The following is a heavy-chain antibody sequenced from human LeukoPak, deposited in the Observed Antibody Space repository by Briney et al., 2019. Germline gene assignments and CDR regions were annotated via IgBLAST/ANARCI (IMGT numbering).Heavy chain of an antibody. J-gene: IGHJ6*03. CDR2: ISGSGGST. CDR3: AKPQDYMDV. Sequence: AGGSLRLSCAASGFTFSSYAMSWVRQAPGKGLEWVSGISGSGGSTYYADSVKGRFTISRDNSKNTLYLQMNGLRAEDTAVYYCAKPQDYMDVWGKGTTVTVSS. V-gene: IGHV3-23*01. CDR1: GFTFSSYA.